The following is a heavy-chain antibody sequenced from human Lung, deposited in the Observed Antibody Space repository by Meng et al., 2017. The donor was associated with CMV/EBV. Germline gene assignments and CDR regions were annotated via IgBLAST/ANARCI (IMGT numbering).Heavy chain of an antibody. CDR1: GYTFTSYY. CDR3: ARDRERGYSYGIIDY. J-gene: IGHJ4*02. CDR2: INPSGGST. Sequence: ASXXVSXKASGYTFTSYYMHWVRQAPGQGLEWMGIINPSGGSTSYAQKFQGRVTMTRDTSTSTVYMELSSLRSEDTAVYYCARDRERGYSYGIIDYWGQGTXVT. V-gene: IGHV1-46*01. D-gene: IGHD5-18*01.